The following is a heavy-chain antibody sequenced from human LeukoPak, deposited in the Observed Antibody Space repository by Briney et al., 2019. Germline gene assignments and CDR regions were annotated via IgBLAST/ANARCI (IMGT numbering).Heavy chain of an antibody. J-gene: IGHJ4*02. V-gene: IGHV3-20*04. CDR2: INWNGGST. CDR1: GFTFSNYA. Sequence: GGSLRLSCAASGFTFSNYAMSWVRQAPGKGLEWVSGINWNGGSTGYADSVKGRFTISRDNAKNSLYLQMNSLRAEDTALYYCARGYCGGDCYFDYWGQGTLVTVSS. D-gene: IGHD2-21*02. CDR3: ARGYCGGDCYFDY.